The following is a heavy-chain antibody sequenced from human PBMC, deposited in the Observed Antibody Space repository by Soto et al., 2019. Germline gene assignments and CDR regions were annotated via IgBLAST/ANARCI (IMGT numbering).Heavy chain of an antibody. V-gene: IGHV1-46*01. CDR3: ARVGAHHDAFDI. J-gene: IGHJ3*02. D-gene: IGHD1-26*01. CDR1: GYTFTSYY. CDR2: INPSGGST. Sequence: QVQLVQSGAEVKKPGASVKVSCKASGYTFTSYYMHWVRQAPGQGLEWMGIINPSGGSTSYAQKFQGRXXMXRXXSTSTVYMELSSLRSEDTAVYYCARVGAHHDAFDIWGQGTMVTVSS.